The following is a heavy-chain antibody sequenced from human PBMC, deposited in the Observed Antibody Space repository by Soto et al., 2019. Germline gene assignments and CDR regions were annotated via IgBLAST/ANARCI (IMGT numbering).Heavy chain of an antibody. D-gene: IGHD3-22*01. Sequence: SSETLSLTCAVYGGSFSGYYWSWIRQPPGKGLEWIGEINHSGSTNYNPSLKSRVTISVDTSKNQFSLKLSSVTAADTAVYYCARGLGITMIVVADDAFDIWGQGTMVTVSS. V-gene: IGHV4-34*01. CDR1: GGSFSGYY. CDR3: ARGLGITMIVVADDAFDI. J-gene: IGHJ3*02. CDR2: INHSGST.